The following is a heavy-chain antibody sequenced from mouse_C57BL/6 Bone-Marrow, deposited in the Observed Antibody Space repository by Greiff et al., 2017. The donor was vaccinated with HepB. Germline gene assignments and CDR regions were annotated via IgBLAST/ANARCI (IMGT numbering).Heavy chain of an antibody. J-gene: IGHJ4*01. V-gene: IGHV1-64*01. D-gene: IGHD1-1*01. Sequence: QVQLQQPGAELVKPGASVKLSCKTSGYTFPSYWMHWVKQRPGQGLEWIGMIHPNSGSTNYNEKFKSKATLTVDKSSSTAYMQLISLTSEDSAVYYYAIYRSRGYYAMDYWAQGTSAIVSS. CDR2: IHPNSGST. CDR3: AIYRSRGYYAMDY. CDR1: GYTFPSYW.